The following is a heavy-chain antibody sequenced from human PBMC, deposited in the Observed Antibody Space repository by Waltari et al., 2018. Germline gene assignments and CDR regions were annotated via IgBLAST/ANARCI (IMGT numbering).Heavy chain of an antibody. CDR3: ARDPTYDFWSGYYTYYYYYMDV. J-gene: IGHJ6*03. D-gene: IGHD3-3*01. CDR2: ISSSSSTI. CDR1: GFTFSSYS. V-gene: IGHV3-48*04. Sequence: EVQLVESGGGLVQPGGSLRLSCAASGFTFSSYSMHWVPQAPGKGLGWVSDISSSSSTIYYADSVKGRFTISRDNAKNSLYLQMNSLRAEDTAVYYCARDPTYDFWSGYYTYYYYYMDVWGKGTTVTVSS.